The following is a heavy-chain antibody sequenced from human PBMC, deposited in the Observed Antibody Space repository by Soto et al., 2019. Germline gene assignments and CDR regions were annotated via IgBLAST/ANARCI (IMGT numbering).Heavy chain of an antibody. CDR1: GYTFTSYY. Sequence: ASVKVSCKASGYTFTSYYMRWVRQAPGQGLEWMGIINPSGGSTSYAQKFQGRVTMTRDTSTSTVYMELSSLRSEDTAVYYCARKRDCSSTSCYGMDVWGQGTTVTVSS. V-gene: IGHV1-46*01. CDR2: INPSGGST. J-gene: IGHJ6*02. D-gene: IGHD2-2*01. CDR3: ARKRDCSSTSCYGMDV.